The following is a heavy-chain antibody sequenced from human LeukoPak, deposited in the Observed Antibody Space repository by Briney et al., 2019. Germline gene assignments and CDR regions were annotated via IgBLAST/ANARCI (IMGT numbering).Heavy chain of an antibody. J-gene: IGHJ4*02. V-gene: IGHV1-24*01. D-gene: IGHD4-11*01. CDR3: ASMSLTTRPNFDY. CDR2: FDPEDGET. CDR1: GYTLTELS. Sequence: ASVKVSCKVSGYTLTELSMHWVRQAPGKGLEWMGGFDPEDGETIYAQKFQGRVTMTTDTSTSTAYMELSSLRSDDTAVYYCASMSLTTRPNFDYWGQGTLVTVSS.